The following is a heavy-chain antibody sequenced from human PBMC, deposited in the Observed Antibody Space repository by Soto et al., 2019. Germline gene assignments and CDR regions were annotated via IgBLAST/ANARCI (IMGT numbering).Heavy chain of an antibody. D-gene: IGHD1-26*01. Sequence: GGSLRLSCAASGFTFDNYEMNWFRQAQGKGLEWLSYISSSGSVTYYADSVKGRFTISRDNAKYSLFLQMNSLRAEDTAVYYCAKEATNINNFDYWGQGTLVTVSS. CDR2: ISSSGSVT. V-gene: IGHV3-48*03. J-gene: IGHJ4*02. CDR3: AKEATNINNFDY. CDR1: GFTFDNYE.